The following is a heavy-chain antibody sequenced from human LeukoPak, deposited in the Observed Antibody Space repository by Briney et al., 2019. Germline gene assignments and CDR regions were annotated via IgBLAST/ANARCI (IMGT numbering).Heavy chain of an antibody. CDR3: ASPYDSSGYYPPFGY. D-gene: IGHD3-22*01. CDR2: IIPIFGTA. V-gene: IGHV1-69*13. J-gene: IGHJ4*02. Sequence: ASVKVSCKASGGTFSSYAISWVRQAPGQGLEWMGGIIPIFGTANYAQKFQGRVTITADESTSTAYMELSSLRSEDTAVYYCASPYDSSGYYPPFGYWGQGTLVTVSS. CDR1: GGTFSSYA.